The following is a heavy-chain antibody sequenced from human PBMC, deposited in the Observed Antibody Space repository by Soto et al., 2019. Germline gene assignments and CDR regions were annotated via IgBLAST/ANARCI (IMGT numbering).Heavy chain of an antibody. Sequence: GGSLRLSCAASGFTFSSDWMHWVRQAPGKGLVWVSRINTDGSGTTYADSVKGRFTISRDNAKNMVYLQMNSLRAEDTAVYYCARDVYDILTGYYNRYMDVWGQGTTVTVSS. V-gene: IGHV3-74*01. J-gene: IGHJ6*02. CDR2: INTDGSGT. CDR1: GFTFSSDW. CDR3: ARDVYDILTGYYNRYMDV. D-gene: IGHD3-9*01.